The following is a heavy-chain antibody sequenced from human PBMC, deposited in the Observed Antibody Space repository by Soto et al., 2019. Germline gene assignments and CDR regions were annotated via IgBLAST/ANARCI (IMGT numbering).Heavy chain of an antibody. CDR1: GFSLSTSGVG. Sequence: SGPTLVNPTQTLTLTCTFSGFSLSTSGVGVGWIRQPPGKALEWLARIDWDDDKYYSTSLKTRLTISKDTSKNQVVLTMTNMDPVDTATYYCARIRIYGYVWGSYMRRSDYYYGMDVWGQGTTVTVSS. V-gene: IGHV2-70*11. CDR3: ARIRIYGYVWGSYMRRSDYYYGMDV. CDR2: IDWDDDK. J-gene: IGHJ6*02. D-gene: IGHD3-16*01.